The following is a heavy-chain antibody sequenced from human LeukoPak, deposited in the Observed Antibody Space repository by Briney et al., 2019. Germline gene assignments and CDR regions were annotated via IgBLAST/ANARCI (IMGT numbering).Heavy chain of an antibody. Sequence: PGGSLRLSCAASGFTFSSYSMNWVRQAPGKGLEWVSSISSSSSYIYYADSVKGRFTISRDNAKNSLYLQMNSLRAEDTAVYYCARDFGAVGDYWRGDYWGQGTLVTVSS. D-gene: IGHD4-17*01. V-gene: IGHV3-21*01. CDR2: ISSSSSYI. CDR3: ARDFGAVGDYWRGDY. CDR1: GFTFSSYS. J-gene: IGHJ4*02.